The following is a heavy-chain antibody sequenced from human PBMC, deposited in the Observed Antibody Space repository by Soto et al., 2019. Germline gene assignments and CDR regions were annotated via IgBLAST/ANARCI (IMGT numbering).Heavy chain of an antibody. J-gene: IGHJ6*02. Sequence: LRLSCAASGFTVSSNYMSWVRQAPGKGLEWVSVIYSGGSTYYADSVKGRFTISRDNSKNTLYLQMNSLRAEDTAVYYCARGWRYYDSSGYFYGMDVWGQGTTVTVSS. CDR1: GFTVSSNY. CDR3: ARGWRYYDSSGYFYGMDV. V-gene: IGHV3-53*01. CDR2: IYSGGST. D-gene: IGHD3-22*01.